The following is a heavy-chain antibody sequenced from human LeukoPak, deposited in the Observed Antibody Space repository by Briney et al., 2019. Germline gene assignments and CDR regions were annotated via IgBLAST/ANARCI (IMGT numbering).Heavy chain of an antibody. D-gene: IGHD4-17*01. CDR2: MNPNSGNT. Sequence: VSVTVSCKASGYTFTSYDINWVRQPTGQGLEWMGWMNPNSGNTGYAQKFQGRVTMTRNTSISTAYMELSSLRSEDTAVYYCARGFDYGDREDWFDPWGQGTLVTVSS. CDR1: GYTFTSYD. V-gene: IGHV1-8*01. CDR3: ARGFDYGDREDWFDP. J-gene: IGHJ5*02.